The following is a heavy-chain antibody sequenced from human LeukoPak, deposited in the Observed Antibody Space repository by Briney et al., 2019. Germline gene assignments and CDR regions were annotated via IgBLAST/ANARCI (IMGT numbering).Heavy chain of an antibody. CDR2: ISYDGSNK. CDR1: GFTFSSYA. CDR3: ARRSPSNWGFDY. V-gene: IGHV3-30-3*01. D-gene: IGHD7-27*01. J-gene: IGHJ4*02. Sequence: GRSLRLSCAASGFTFSSYAMHWVRQAPGKGLEWVAVISYDGSNKYCADSVKGRFTISRDNSKNTLYLQMNSLRAEDTAVYYCARRSPSNWGFDYWGQGTLVTVSS.